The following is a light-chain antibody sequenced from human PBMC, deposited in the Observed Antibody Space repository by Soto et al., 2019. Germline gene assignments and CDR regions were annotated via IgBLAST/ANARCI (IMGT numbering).Light chain of an antibody. CDR1: QSIDSNY. Sequence: EIVITQSPATLSVSPGGRATLSCRASQSIDSNYLSWYQQKPGQAPRLIISGASTRATGTPARFSGSGSGTDFTLTISSLQPEDFAVYYCQQDYNLPFTFGQGTRLEI. V-gene: IGKV3D-7*01. J-gene: IGKJ5*01. CDR2: GAS. CDR3: QQDYNLPFT.